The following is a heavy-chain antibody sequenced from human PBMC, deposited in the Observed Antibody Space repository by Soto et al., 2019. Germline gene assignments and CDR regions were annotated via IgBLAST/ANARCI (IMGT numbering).Heavy chain of an antibody. J-gene: IGHJ6*02. CDR3: AREVLVVPGDHSTFYHVMDF. CDR1: GYTLSAYT. Sequence: ASVKVSCKATGYTLSAYTMNWVRQAPGQSPEWMGWSNAGSGNTKYSQNFQGRVTMTRDTSTSTVYVELSSLRSGDTAVYYCAREVLVVPGDHSTFYHVMDFWGQGTTVTVSS. D-gene: IGHD2-2*01. CDR2: SNAGSGNT. V-gene: IGHV1-3*01.